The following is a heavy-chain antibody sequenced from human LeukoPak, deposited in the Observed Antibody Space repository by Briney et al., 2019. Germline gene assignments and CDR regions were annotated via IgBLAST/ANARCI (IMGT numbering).Heavy chain of an antibody. D-gene: IGHD3-22*01. CDR1: GFTFSSYS. J-gene: IGHJ4*02. Sequence: GGSLRLSCAASGFTFSSYSMNRVRQAPGKGLEWVSSISSSSSYIYYADSVKGRFTISRDNAKNSLYLQMNSLRAEDTAVYYCARALYYYDSSGYYYFDYWGQGTLVTVSS. V-gene: IGHV3-21*01. CDR3: ARALYYYDSSGYYYFDY. CDR2: ISSSSSYI.